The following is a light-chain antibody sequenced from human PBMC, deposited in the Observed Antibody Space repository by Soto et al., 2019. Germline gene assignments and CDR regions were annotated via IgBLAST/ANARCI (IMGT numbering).Light chain of an antibody. V-gene: IGKV1-5*03. CDR3: QHYNSYSEA. CDR1: HSISSW. CDR2: KAS. Sequence: DIQMTQSPSTLSASVGDRVTITCRASHSISSWLAWYQQKPGKAPKLLIYKASTLKSGVPSRFSGSGSGTEFTLTISSLQPDDFATYYCQHYNSYSEACGQGTKG. J-gene: IGKJ1*01.